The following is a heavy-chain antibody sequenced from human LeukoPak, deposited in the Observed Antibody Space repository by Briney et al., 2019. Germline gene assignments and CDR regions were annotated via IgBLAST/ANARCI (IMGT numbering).Heavy chain of an antibody. Sequence: SQTLSLTCAISGDSVSSNSAAWSWIRQSPSRGLEWLGRTYYRSRWFDEYALSVRSRITLSTDTSKNQFSLHLNSVTPEDTATYFCARETSGHDCWGQGILVTVSS. CDR2: TYYRSRWFD. CDR1: GDSVSSNSAA. D-gene: IGHD7-27*01. CDR3: ARETSGHDC. V-gene: IGHV6-1*01. J-gene: IGHJ4*02.